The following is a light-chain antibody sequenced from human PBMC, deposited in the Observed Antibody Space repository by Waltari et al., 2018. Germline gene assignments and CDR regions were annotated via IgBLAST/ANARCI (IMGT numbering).Light chain of an antibody. J-gene: IGLJ2*01. CDR1: NVGSTS. V-gene: IGLV3-21*02. Sequence: SYVLTQAPSVSVAPGQTARITWGGDNVGSTSVHCYQQKPGQAPVLVVYDDSDRPSGIPERFSGSKSGNTATLTISRVEVGDEADDYCQVWDNSSDHVVFGGGTKLAVL. CDR3: QVWDNSSDHVV. CDR2: DDS.